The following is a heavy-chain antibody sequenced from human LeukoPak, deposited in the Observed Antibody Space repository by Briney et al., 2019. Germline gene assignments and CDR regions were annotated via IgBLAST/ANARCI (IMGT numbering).Heavy chain of an antibody. V-gene: IGHV3-21*04. CDR3: AKMAGAGYYFYMDV. J-gene: IGHJ6*03. CDR2: ISSSSNYI. D-gene: IGHD6-13*01. CDR1: GFPFSSYS. Sequence: GGSLRLSCAASGFPFSSYSMNWVRQAPGKGLEWLSSISSSSNYIYYADSVKGRFTISRDNAKNSLYLQMNSLRAEDTAFYYCAKMAGAGYYFYMDVWGKGTTVTVSS.